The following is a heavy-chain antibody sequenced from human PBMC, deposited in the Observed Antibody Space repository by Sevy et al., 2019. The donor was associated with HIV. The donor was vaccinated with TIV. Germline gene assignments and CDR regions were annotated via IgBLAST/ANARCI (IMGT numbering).Heavy chain of an antibody. D-gene: IGHD6-19*01. CDR1: GGSISSGSYY. CDR3: ARGLAGFSPNWFDP. CDR2: IYSSGRT. V-gene: IGHV4-61*02. Sequence: SETLSLTCIVSGGSISSGSYYWTWIRQPAGKGLEWIGRIYSSGRTDYNPSLKSRVTMSVDTSKNQFSLKLSSVTAADTAVYYCARGLAGFSPNWFDPWGQGILVTVSS. J-gene: IGHJ5*02.